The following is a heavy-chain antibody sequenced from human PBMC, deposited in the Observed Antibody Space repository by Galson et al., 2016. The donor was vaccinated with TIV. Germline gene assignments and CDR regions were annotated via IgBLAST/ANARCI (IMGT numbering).Heavy chain of an antibody. CDR2: ISDGGNT. D-gene: IGHD5-12*01. V-gene: IGHV3-66*01. CDR3: ARDRLVAATYSYYYYGMDV. CDR1: GLSVSINY. J-gene: IGHJ6*02. Sequence: SLRLSCAASGLSVSINYMTWVRQAPGKGLEWVSLISDGGNTYYPDSVKGRFSISRDKSKNTLSLQMNSLRVEETAGYYCARDRLVAATYSYYYYGMDVWGQGTAVTVSS.